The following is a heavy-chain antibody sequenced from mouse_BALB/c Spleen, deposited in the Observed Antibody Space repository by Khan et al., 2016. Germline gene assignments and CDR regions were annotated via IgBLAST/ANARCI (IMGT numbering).Heavy chain of an antibody. J-gene: IGHJ2*01. CDR1: GFNIKDTY. Sequence: VQLQQSGAELVKPGASVKLSCTASGFNIKDTYMHWVKQRPEQGLEWIGRIDPANVNTKYDPKFQGKATITADTSSNTTYLQLSSLTSEDTAVYYCTREGYYPYWGQGTTLTVSS. V-gene: IGHV14-3*02. D-gene: IGHD2-3*01. CDR2: IDPANVNT. CDR3: TREGYYPY.